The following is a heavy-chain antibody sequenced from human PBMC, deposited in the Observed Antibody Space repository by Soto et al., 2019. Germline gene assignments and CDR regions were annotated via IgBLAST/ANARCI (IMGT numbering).Heavy chain of an antibody. D-gene: IGHD2-2*01. CDR2: INPSGGNT. V-gene: IGHV1-46*01. CDR1: GYTFTSYY. CDR3: ARVPYCSSTSCYRLYFDY. J-gene: IGHJ4*02. Sequence: QVQLVQSGAEVKKPGASVKVSCKASGYTFTSYYMHWVRQAPGQGLEWMGIINPSGGNTSYAQKFQGRVTMTRDTSTSTVYMELSSLRSEDTAVYYCARVPYCSSTSCYRLYFDYWGQGTLVTVSS.